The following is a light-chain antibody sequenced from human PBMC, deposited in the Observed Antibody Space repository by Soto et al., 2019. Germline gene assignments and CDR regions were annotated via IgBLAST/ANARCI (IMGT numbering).Light chain of an antibody. J-gene: IGKJ2*01. CDR1: QDISKY. CDR3: QQYDSFPRT. CDR2: HSS. Sequence: DILMTQSPSSLSPSVGDRVTITCQASQDISKYLNWYQEKPGKAPRLLIYHSSNLETGVPSRFSGSGSGTHFTLTISSLQPEDIATYFCQQYDSFPRTFGQGTKLDLK. V-gene: IGKV1-33*01.